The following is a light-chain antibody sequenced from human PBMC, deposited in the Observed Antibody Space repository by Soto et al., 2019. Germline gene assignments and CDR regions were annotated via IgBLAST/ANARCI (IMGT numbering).Light chain of an antibody. V-gene: IGKV3-20*01. CDR3: RQYGTSEPFT. CDR1: QSVSSNY. J-gene: IGKJ3*01. CDR2: GAS. Sequence: EVVLTQSPGTLSLSPGERATLSCRASQSVSSNYLAWYQQKPGQAPRLLIYGASSRATGIPDRFSGTGSGADFTLTISRLEPEDSAVYYCRQYGTSEPFTFGPGTKVDIK.